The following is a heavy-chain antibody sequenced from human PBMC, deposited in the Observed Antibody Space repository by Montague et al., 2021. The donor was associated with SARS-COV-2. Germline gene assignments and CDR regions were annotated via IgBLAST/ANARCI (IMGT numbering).Heavy chain of an antibody. CDR3: ARDTRMAMLVVVTRDGLGV. V-gene: IGHV4-39*07. CDR2: IYYTGST. J-gene: IGHJ6*02. CDR1: GGSISSSSYY. Sequence: SETLSLTCTVSGGSISSSSYYWGWIRQPPEKVLWLIGSIYYTGSTYYNPSLKSLVTISVDTSKNQFSLKLSYVTAADTAVYYCARDTRMAMLVVVTRDGLGVWGQGTTVTVSS. D-gene: IGHD3-22*01.